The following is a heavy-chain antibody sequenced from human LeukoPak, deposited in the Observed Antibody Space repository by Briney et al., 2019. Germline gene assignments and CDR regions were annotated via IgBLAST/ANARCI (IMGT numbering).Heavy chain of an antibody. CDR2: IYTSGST. V-gene: IGHV4-4*07. CDR3: AREFDY. J-gene: IGHJ4*02. Sequence: PSETLSLTCTVSGGSISSYYWSWIRQPAGKGLEWIGRIYTSGSTNYNPSLKNRVTMSVDTSKNQFSLNVSSVTAADTAMYYCAREFDYWGQGTLVTVSS. CDR1: GGSISSYY.